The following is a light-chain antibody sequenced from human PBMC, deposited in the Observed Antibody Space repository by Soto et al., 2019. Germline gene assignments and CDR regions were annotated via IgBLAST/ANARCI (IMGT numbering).Light chain of an antibody. J-gene: IGKJ1*01. CDR3: QQCSFSPRT. CDR2: DAS. CDR1: QTITT. Sequence: EIVLTQSPGTLSLSPGERATLSCRASQTITTLAWYQRKPGQAPRLLIYDASIRADGIPDRFSGSGSETDFTLTISRLEPEDSAVYYCQQCSFSPRTFGQGTKVDIK. V-gene: IGKV3-20*01.